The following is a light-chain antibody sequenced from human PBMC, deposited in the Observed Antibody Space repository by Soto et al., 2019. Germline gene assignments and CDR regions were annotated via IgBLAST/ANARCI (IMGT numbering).Light chain of an antibody. V-gene: IGLV2-23*03. CDR3: CSYASSRTFAYV. CDR1: SSDVGSYNL. J-gene: IGLJ1*01. Sequence: QSALTQPASVSGSPGQSITISCTGTSSDVGSYNLVSWYQHHPGKAPKLMIYEGSKRPSGVSNRFSGSKSGNTASLTISGLQAEDDADYYCCSYASSRTFAYVFGTGTKVTVL. CDR2: EGS.